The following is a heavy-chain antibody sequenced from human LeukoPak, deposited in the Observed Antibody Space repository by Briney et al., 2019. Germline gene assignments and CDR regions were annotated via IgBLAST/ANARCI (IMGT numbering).Heavy chain of an antibody. D-gene: IGHD4-17*01. Sequence: PGGSLRLSCAASGFTFSSYSMNWVRQAPGKGLEWVSSIISSSSYIYYADSVKGRFTISRDNAKNSLYLQMNSLRAEDTAVYYCARDQWYHDDYASVYFDYWGQGTLVTVSS. J-gene: IGHJ4*02. CDR2: IISSSSYI. CDR1: GFTFSSYS. CDR3: ARDQWYHDDYASVYFDY. V-gene: IGHV3-21*01.